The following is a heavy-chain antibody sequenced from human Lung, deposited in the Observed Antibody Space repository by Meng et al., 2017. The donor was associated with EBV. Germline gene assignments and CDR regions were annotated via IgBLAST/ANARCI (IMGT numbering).Heavy chain of an antibody. Sequence: GQGMGSGGGLVQPGGSLRLTCEASGFTLSSYWVHWVRQVPGKGLVWVSRINSDGSVITYADSVKGRFTISRDNAKNTVYLQMNNLRAEDTAVYYCAKDCFGDKDSWGRGTLVTVSS. J-gene: IGHJ5*01. CDR3: AKDCFGDKDS. V-gene: IGHV3-74*03. CDR2: INSDGSVI. CDR1: GFTLSSYW. D-gene: IGHD2-21*01.